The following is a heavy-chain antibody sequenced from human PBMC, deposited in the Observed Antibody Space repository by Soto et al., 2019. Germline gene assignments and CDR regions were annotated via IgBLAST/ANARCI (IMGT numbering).Heavy chain of an antibody. V-gene: IGHV4-59*01. D-gene: IGHD3-22*01. CDR3: AREREKYYYDSSGYSNWFDP. CDR1: GGSISSYY. CDR2: IYYSGST. J-gene: IGHJ5*02. Sequence: SETLSLTCTVSGGSISSYYWSWIRQPPGKGLEWIGYIYYSGSTNYNPSLKSRVTISVDTSKNQFSLKLSSVTAADTAVYYCAREREKYYYDSSGYSNWFDPWGQGTLVTVSS.